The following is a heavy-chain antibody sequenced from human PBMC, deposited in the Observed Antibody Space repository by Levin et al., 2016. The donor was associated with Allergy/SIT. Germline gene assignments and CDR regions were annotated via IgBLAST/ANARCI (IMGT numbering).Heavy chain of an antibody. Sequence: PGKALEWLALIDWDDDKYYSTSLKTRLTISKDTSKNQVVLTMTNMDPVDTATYYCATGIAVAGTWDYYYYGMDVWGQGTTVTVSS. D-gene: IGHD6-19*01. V-gene: IGHV2-70*01. J-gene: IGHJ6*02. CDR2: IDWDDDK. CDR3: ATGIAVAGTWDYYYYGMDV.